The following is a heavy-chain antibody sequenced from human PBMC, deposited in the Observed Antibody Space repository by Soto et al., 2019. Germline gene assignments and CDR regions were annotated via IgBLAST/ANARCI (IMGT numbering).Heavy chain of an antibody. CDR1: GFTFSSYG. V-gene: IGHV3-33*01. D-gene: IGHD3-3*01. CDR2: IWYDGSNK. CDR3: ARDYITIFGVVGNYYYGMDV. Sequence: GGSLRLSCAASGFTFSSYGMRWVRQAPGKGLEWVAVIWYDGSNKYYADSVKGRFTISRDNSKNTLYLQMNSLRAEDTAVYYCARDYITIFGVVGNYYYGMDVWGQGTTVTVSS. J-gene: IGHJ6*02.